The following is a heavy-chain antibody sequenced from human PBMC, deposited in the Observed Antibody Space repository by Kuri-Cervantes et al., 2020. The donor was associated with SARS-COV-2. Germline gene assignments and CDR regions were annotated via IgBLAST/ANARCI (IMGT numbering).Heavy chain of an antibody. D-gene: IGHD3-10*01. Sequence: ASVKVSCKVSGHTLTELSMHWVRQAPGKGLEWMGGFDPEDGETIYAQKFQGRVTMTEDTSTGTAYMELSRLRSDDTAVYYCARGSIFSDTGGWYFDYWGQGTLVTVSS. CDR1: GHTLTELS. CDR2: FDPEDGET. J-gene: IGHJ4*02. V-gene: IGHV1-24*01. CDR3: ARGSIFSDTGGWYFDY.